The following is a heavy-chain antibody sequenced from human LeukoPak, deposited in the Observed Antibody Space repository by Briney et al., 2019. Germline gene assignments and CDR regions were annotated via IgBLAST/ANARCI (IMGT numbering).Heavy chain of an antibody. CDR3: ARGYCSGGSCYGDY. V-gene: IGHV3-30*13. D-gene: IGHD2-15*01. CDR2: ISYDGSNK. Sequence: GGSLRLSCAASGFVFSSLDMGWVRQAPDKGLEWVAVISYDGSNKYYADSVMGRFTISRDNSKNRLYLQMNSLRAEDTAVYYCARGYCSGGSCYGDYWGQGTLVTVSS. J-gene: IGHJ4*02. CDR1: GFVFSSLD.